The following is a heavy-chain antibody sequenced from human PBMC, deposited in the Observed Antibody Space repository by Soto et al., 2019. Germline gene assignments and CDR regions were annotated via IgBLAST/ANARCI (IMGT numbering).Heavy chain of an antibody. J-gene: IGHJ6*02. CDR1: GYTFTSYD. Sequence: EASVKVSCKASGYTFTSYDINWVRQATGQGLEWMGWMNPNSGNTGYAQKFQGRVTMTRNTSISTAYMELSSLRSEDTAVYYCARGPYSSGWLSYYYYYGMDVWGQGTTVTVSS. D-gene: IGHD6-19*01. V-gene: IGHV1-8*01. CDR3: ARGPYSSGWLSYYYYYGMDV. CDR2: MNPNSGNT.